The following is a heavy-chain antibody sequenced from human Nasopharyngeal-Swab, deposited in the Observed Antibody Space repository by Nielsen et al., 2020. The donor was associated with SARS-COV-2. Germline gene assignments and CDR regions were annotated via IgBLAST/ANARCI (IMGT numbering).Heavy chain of an antibody. CDR3: ARDGLDYDFWSAYFMDV. J-gene: IGHJ6*02. CDR2: ISSSSSYI. V-gene: IGHV3-21*01. D-gene: IGHD3-3*01. Sequence: GGSLRLSCAASGFTFNKYNFNWVRQAPGKGLEWVSSISSSSSYIYYADSVKGRFTTSRDNAKNSLYLQMNSLRAEDTAVYYCARDGLDYDFWSAYFMDVWGQGTTVTVSS. CDR1: GFTFNKYN.